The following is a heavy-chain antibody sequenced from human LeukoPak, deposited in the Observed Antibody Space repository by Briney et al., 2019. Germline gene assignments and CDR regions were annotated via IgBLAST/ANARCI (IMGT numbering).Heavy chain of an antibody. CDR2: INHSGST. D-gene: IGHD3-22*01. V-gene: IGHV4-34*01. Sequence: PSETLSLTCAVYGGSFSGYYWSWIRQPPGKGLEWIGEINHSGSTNYNPSLKSRVTISVDTSKNQFSLKLSSVTAADTAVYYCARDFKYYYDSSGYCLSFDPWGQGTLVTVSS. CDR1: GGSFSGYY. CDR3: ARDFKYYYDSSGYCLSFDP. J-gene: IGHJ5*02.